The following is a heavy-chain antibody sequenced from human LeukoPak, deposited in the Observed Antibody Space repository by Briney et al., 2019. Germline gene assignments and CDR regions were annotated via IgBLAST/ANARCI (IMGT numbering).Heavy chain of an antibody. Sequence: SETLSLTCAVYGGSFSGYYWSWIRQPPGKGLEWIGEINHSGSTNYNPSLKSRVTISVDTSKNQFSLQLNSVTPEDTAVYYCARDGNEAYIWSGSNGNWFDPWGQGTLVTVSS. CDR3: ARDGNEAYIWSGSNGNWFDP. V-gene: IGHV4-34*01. D-gene: IGHD1-1*01. CDR2: INHSGST. J-gene: IGHJ5*02. CDR1: GGSFSGYY.